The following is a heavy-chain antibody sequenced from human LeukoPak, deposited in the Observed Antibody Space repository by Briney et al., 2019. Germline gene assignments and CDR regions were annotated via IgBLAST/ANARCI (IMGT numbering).Heavy chain of an antibody. Sequence: VGSLRLSCAASGFTFSDYYMSWIRQAPGKGLEWGSDISSSGSTIYYADSVRGRFTISRDNAKNSLYLQMNSLRAEDTAVYYCARVTKTVLYSSGWDWDYYYYYMDVWGKGTTVTVSS. D-gene: IGHD6-19*01. CDR3: ARVTKTVLYSSGWDWDYYYYYMDV. J-gene: IGHJ6*03. V-gene: IGHV3-11*01. CDR2: ISSSGSTI. CDR1: GFTFSDYY.